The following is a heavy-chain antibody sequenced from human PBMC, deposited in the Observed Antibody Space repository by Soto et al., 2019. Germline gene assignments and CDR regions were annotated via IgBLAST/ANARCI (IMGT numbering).Heavy chain of an antibody. V-gene: IGHV4-39*01. CDR3: ARQNRTPKRFLEGLRDCFDP. CDR1: GGSISSSSYY. J-gene: IGHJ5*02. Sequence: SETLSLTCTVSGGSISSSSYYWGWIRQPPGKGLEWIGSIYYSGSTYYNPSLKSRVTISVDTSKNQFSLKLSSVTAADTAVYYCARQNRTPKRFLEGLRDCFDPWGQGTLVTVSS. D-gene: IGHD3-3*01. CDR2: IYYSGST.